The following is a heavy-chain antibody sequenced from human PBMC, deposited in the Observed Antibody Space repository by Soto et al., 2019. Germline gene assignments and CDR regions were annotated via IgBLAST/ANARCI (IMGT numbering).Heavy chain of an antibody. CDR1: GFSLSTSGVG. D-gene: IGHD2-15*01. V-gene: IGHV2-5*02. CDR2: IYWDDDK. CDR3: AHRLGVVVAWNAFDI. Sequence: QITLKESGPPLVKPTQTLTLTCTFSGFSLSTSGVGVGWIRQPPGKALEWLALIYWDDDKRYSPSLKSRLTITKDTSKNQVVLTMTNMDPVDTATYYCAHRLGVVVAWNAFDIWGQGTMVTVSS. J-gene: IGHJ3*02.